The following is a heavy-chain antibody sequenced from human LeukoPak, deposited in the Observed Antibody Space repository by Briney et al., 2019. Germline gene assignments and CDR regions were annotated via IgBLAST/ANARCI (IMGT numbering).Heavy chain of an antibody. Sequence: GGSLRLSCAASGFTLSSYSMNWVRQAPGKGLEWISFIDSSSRTIFYAESVKGRFTISRDNAKNSLFLQMNSLRAEDTAVYYCAREGSDYWGQGTLVTVSS. CDR1: GFTLSSYS. CDR2: IDSSSRTI. D-gene: IGHD3-10*01. J-gene: IGHJ4*02. V-gene: IGHV3-48*04. CDR3: AREGSDY.